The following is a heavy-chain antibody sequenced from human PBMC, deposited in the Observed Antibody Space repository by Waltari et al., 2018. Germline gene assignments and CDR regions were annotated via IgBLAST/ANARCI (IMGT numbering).Heavy chain of an antibody. CDR2: FDAEDDET. V-gene: IGHV1-24*01. CDR1: GYSFIELA. D-gene: IGHD4-17*01. CDR3: ATDGVGASTVVPNYDF. Sequence: QVQLVQSGAEVKTPGASVKVSCKVSGYSFIELAIHWVRQAPGKGLEWVGGFDAEDDETVFAQKFRGRVTMTEDTSIDTAYMELNNLRSEDTAVYYCATDGVGASTVVPNYDFWGQGTLITVSS. J-gene: IGHJ4*02.